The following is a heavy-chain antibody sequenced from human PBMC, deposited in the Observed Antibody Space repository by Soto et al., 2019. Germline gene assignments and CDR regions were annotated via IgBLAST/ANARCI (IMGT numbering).Heavy chain of an antibody. Sequence: PSDTLPLTCAFSGGSFTSNNWWTLVRQPPGQGLEWIGEIYRTGSTNYNPSLKSRVTISLDKSENQFSLKVTSLTAADTAVYYCASRDPGTTVDDWCQEILVTVFS. CDR1: GGSFTSNNW. CDR2: IYRTGST. J-gene: IGHJ4*02. CDR3: ASRDPGTTVDD. V-gene: IGHV4-4*02. D-gene: IGHD1-7*01.